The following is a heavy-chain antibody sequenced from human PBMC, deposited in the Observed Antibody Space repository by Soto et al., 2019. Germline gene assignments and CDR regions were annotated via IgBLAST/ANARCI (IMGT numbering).Heavy chain of an antibody. D-gene: IGHD6-19*01. CDR2: INPNSGGT. Sequence: GVSVRVSCKASGYTFTGYYMHCVRQAPGQVLEWMGWINPNSGGTNYAQKFQGRVTMTRDTSISTAYMELSRLRSDDTAVYYCASSALPSIAVADYYYGMDVWGQGTTVTVSS. CDR3: ASSALPSIAVADYYYGMDV. CDR1: GYTFTGYY. J-gene: IGHJ6*02. V-gene: IGHV1-2*02.